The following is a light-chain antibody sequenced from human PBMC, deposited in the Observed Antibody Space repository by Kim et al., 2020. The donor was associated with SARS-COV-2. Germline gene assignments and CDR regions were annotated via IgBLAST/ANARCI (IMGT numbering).Light chain of an antibody. CDR1: SSDVGGYNY. V-gene: IGLV2-11*03. Sequence: GQSVTSSCTGTSSDVGGYNYVSWYQQHPDKAPKLLIYDVHKRPSGVPDRFSGSKSGNTASLTISGLLAEDEADYYCCSYAGNNAYVFGTGTKVTVL. CDR2: DVH. CDR3: CSYAGNNAYV. J-gene: IGLJ1*01.